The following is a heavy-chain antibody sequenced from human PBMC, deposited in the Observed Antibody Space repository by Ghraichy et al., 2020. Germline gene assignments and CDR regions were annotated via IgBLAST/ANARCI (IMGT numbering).Heavy chain of an antibody. J-gene: IGHJ4*02. Sequence: ETLSLTCAVYGGSFSGYYWSWIRQPPGKGLEWIGEINHSGSTNYNPSLKSRVTISVDTSKNQFSLKLSSVTAADTAVYYCAREEGGRDYWGQGTLVTVSS. D-gene: IGHD3-16*01. CDR2: INHSGST. CDR3: AREEGGRDY. CDR1: GGSFSGYY. V-gene: IGHV4-34*01.